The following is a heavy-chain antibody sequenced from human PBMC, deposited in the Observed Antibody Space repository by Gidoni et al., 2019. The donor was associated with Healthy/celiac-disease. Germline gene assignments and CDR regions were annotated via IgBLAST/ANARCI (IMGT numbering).Heavy chain of an antibody. CDR1: VFSLSTSGLC. Sequence: HVTLRESGPALVKPTQTLTLTCTFSVFSLSTSGLCVSWIRQPPGKALEWLALIDWDDDKNYSTSLKTRLSISKDTSKNQVVLRMTNMDPVDTATYYCARISAAGTRGRYYYYGMEVWGQGTTVTVSS. D-gene: IGHD6-13*01. CDR2: IDWDDDK. V-gene: IGHV2-70*01. J-gene: IGHJ6*02. CDR3: ARISAAGTRGRYYYYGMEV.